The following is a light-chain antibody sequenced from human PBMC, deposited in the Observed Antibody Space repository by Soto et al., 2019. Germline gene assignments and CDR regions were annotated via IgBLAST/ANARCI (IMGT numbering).Light chain of an antibody. CDR1: QSVSSSY. Sequence: EIVLTQSPGTVSLSPGERATLSCRASQSVSSSYLAWYQQKPGQAPRLLIYGASSRATGFPDRFSGSGCGIDFTLTISRLEPEDFAVYYCQQYGSSPLTFGGGTEVEIK. CDR2: GAS. J-gene: IGKJ4*01. CDR3: QQYGSSPLT. V-gene: IGKV3-20*01.